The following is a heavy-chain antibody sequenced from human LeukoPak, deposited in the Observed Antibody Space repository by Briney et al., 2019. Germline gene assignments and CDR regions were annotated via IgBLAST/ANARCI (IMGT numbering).Heavy chain of an antibody. D-gene: IGHD2-15*01. J-gene: IGHJ6*03. Sequence: GGSLRLSCAASGFTVSSNYMNWVRQAPGKGLEWVSVIYNGGSTYYADSVKGRFTISRDNSKNTLYLQMNSLRAEDTAVYYCAKGPATDLTYYYMDVWGKGTTVTVSS. CDR2: IYNGGST. CDR3: AKGPATDLTYYYMDV. V-gene: IGHV3-53*01. CDR1: GFTVSSNY.